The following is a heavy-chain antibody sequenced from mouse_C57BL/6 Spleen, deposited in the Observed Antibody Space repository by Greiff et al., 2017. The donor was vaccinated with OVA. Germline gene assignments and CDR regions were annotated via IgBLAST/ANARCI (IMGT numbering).Heavy chain of an antibody. D-gene: IGHD2-3*01. V-gene: IGHV1-18*01. J-gene: IGHJ1*03. CDR2: INPNNGGT. CDR1: GYTFTDYN. CDR3: ARAGLDGYYVPWYFDV. Sequence: VQLKESGPELVKPGASVKIPCKASGYTFTDYNMDWVKQSHGKSLEWIGDINPNNGGTIYNQKFKGKATLTVDKSSSTAYMELRSLTSEDTAVYYGARAGLDGYYVPWYFDVWGTGTTVTVSS.